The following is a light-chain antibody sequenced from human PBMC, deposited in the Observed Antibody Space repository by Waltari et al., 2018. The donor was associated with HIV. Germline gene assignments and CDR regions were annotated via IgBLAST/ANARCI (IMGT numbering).Light chain of an antibody. J-gene: IGLJ2*01. CDR3: QAWDTDTAGGVI. CDR1: ALAQKF. CDR2: QGT. Sequence: SFDLTQPPPLSVPPWQTAPITFSGYALAQKFACWYQHKPGRSPALAVFQGTKRPSGISERFFGSTSESTATLTISGTQDVDEADYFCQAWDTDTAGGVIFGGGTRLSVL. V-gene: IGLV3-1*01.